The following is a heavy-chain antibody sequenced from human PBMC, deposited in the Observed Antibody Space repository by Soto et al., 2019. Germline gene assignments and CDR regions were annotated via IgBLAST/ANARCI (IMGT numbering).Heavy chain of an antibody. V-gene: IGHV1-18*01. J-gene: IGHJ3*02. CDR3: ARDRTPGKYDFWSGYYKGEETPLGSLDAFDI. D-gene: IGHD3-3*01. CDR1: GYTFTSYG. CDR2: ISAYNGNT. Sequence: ASVEVSCKASGYTFTSYGISWVRQAPGQGLEWMGWISAYNGNTNYAQKLQGRVTMTTDTSTSTAYMELRSLRSDDTAVYYCARDRTPGKYDFWSGYYKGEETPLGSLDAFDIWGQGTMVTVSS.